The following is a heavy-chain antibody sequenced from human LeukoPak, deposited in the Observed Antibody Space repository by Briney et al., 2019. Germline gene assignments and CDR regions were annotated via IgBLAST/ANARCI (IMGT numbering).Heavy chain of an antibody. CDR1: GFTFSSYW. CDR3: APSRDGYNFVDY. Sequence: PGGSLGLSCAASGFTFSSYWMHWVRQAPGKGLVWVSRINSDGSSTSYADSVKGRFTISRDNAKNTLYLQMNSLRAEDTAVYYCAPSRDGYNFVDYWGQRTLVSVSS. J-gene: IGHJ4*02. D-gene: IGHD5-24*01. CDR2: INSDGSST. V-gene: IGHV3-74*01.